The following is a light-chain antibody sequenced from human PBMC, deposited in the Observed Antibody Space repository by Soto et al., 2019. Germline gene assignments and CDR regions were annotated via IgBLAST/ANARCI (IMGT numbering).Light chain of an antibody. CDR2: GHV. CDR3: HSFDVSLNAYV. CDR1: YSNDGSRHD. Sequence: QSVLTQPPSVSGAPGQRVTISCTGTYSNDGSRHDVHWYQHIPGAAPKLISFGHVNRPSGVPDRFSGSTSGTSASLAITGLPADDGADYYCHSFDVSLNAYVFGTGTKLTVL. V-gene: IGLV1-40*01. J-gene: IGLJ1*01.